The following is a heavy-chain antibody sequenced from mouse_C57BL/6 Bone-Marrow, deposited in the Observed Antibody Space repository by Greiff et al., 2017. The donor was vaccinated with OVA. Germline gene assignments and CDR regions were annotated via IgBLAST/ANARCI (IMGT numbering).Heavy chain of an antibody. J-gene: IGHJ4*01. CDR2: IWSGGST. Sequence: VQLQQSGPGLVQPSQSLSITCTVSGFSLTSYGVHWVRQSPGKGLEWLGVIWSGGSTDYNAAFISRLSISKDNSKSQVFFKMNSLQADDTARYYCARIMVNYYAMDYWGQGTSVTVSS. D-gene: IGHD2-1*01. CDR1: GFSLTSYG. CDR3: ARIMVNYYAMDY. V-gene: IGHV2-2*01.